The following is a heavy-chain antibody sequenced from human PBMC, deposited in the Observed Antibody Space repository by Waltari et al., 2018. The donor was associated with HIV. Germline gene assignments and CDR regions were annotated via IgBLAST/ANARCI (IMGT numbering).Heavy chain of an antibody. CDR2: INAGNGNT. CDR3: ARSSANSLKSWYDP. D-gene: IGHD5-18*01. Sequence: QVQLVQSGAEVKKPGASVKVSCKASGYTFTSYAMHWVRQAPGQRLEWMGWINAGNGNTKYSQKFQGRVTITRDTSASTAYMELSSLRSEDTAVYYCARSSANSLKSWYDPWGQGTLVTVSS. CDR1: GYTFTSYA. V-gene: IGHV1-3*01. J-gene: IGHJ5*02.